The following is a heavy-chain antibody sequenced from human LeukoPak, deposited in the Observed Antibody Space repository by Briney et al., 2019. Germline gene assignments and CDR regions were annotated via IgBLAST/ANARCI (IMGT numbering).Heavy chain of an antibody. J-gene: IGHJ4*02. V-gene: IGHV1-46*03. D-gene: IGHD3-10*01. CDR1: GYTFTSYY. Sequence: ASVRVSCKASGYTFTSYYMHWVRQAPGQGLEWMGIINPSGGSTSYAQKFQGRVTMTRDTSTSTVYMELSSLRSEDTAVYYCAREKDPLRYGSGSYCDYRGQGTLVTVSS. CDR3: AREKDPLRYGSGSYCDY. CDR2: INPSGGST.